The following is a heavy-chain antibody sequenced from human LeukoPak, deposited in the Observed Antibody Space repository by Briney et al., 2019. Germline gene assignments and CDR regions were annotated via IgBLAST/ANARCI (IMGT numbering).Heavy chain of an antibody. CDR2: IILIFGIA. V-gene: IGHV1-69*17. Sequence: SVKVSSKAPGGTFFTYVTSWGRQALGQGLEWMGRIILIFGIANYAQKFQGRVTITADKSTSTAYMEQSSLRSEDTAVYYCARATYYYDSSGYSDAFDIWGQGTMVTVSS. CDR3: ARATYYYDSSGYSDAFDI. J-gene: IGHJ3*02. D-gene: IGHD3-22*01. CDR1: GGTFFTYV.